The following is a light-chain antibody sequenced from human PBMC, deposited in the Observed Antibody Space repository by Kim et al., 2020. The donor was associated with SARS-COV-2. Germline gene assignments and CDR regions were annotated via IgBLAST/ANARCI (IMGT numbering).Light chain of an antibody. Sequence: AAGKTARITWGGNNIGSKSVSWYQQKPGQAPVLVIYYDSDRPSGIPERFSGSNSGNTATLTISRVEAGDEADYYCQVWDSSSDHRVFGGGTQLTVL. CDR3: QVWDSSSDHRV. V-gene: IGLV3-21*04. CDR2: YDS. CDR1: NIGSKS. J-gene: IGLJ3*02.